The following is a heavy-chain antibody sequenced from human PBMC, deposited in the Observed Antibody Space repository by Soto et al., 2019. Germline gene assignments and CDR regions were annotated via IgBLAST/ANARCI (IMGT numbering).Heavy chain of an antibody. CDR1: GFTFSSYG. J-gene: IGHJ6*02. Sequence: QVQLVESGGGVVQPGRSLRLSCAASGFTFSSYGMHWVRQAPGKGLEWVAGISYDGSNKYYADSVKGRFTISRDNSKNTLYLPMNSLRAEDTAVYYCAKTFGGVYGFGGNYYYGMDVWGQGTTVTVSS. V-gene: IGHV3-30*18. D-gene: IGHD2-15*01. CDR2: ISYDGSNK. CDR3: AKTFGGVYGFGGNYYYGMDV.